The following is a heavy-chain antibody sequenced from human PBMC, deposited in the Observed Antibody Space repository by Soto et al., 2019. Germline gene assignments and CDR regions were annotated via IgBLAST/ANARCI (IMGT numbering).Heavy chain of an antibody. V-gene: IGHV1-3*01. CDR1: GYRFSSYA. CDR2: INVGNGNT. J-gene: IGHJ4*02. CDR3: ATPQDYGSGPWY. D-gene: IGHD3-10*01. Sequence: ASVKVSCKASGYRFSSYAIHWVRQAPGQRLEWMGWINVGNGNTRYSQKFQGRLTLTRDTPGNTAYLELNSLISEDTAVYYCATPQDYGSGPWYWGQGTLVTVSS.